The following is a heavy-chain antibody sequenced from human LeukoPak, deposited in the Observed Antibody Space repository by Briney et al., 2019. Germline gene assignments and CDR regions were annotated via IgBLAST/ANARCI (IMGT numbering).Heavy chain of an antibody. J-gene: IGHJ4*02. CDR1: GYTFTGYY. CDR2: INPNSGGT. V-gene: IGHV1-2*02. Sequence: ASVKVSCKASGYTFTGYYMHWVRQAPGQGLEWMGWINPNSGGTNYAQKFQGRVTMTRDTSISTTYMELSRLRSDDTAVYYCARVWGSSSSDFDYWGQGTLVTVSS. CDR3: ARVWGSSSSDFDY. D-gene: IGHD6-13*01.